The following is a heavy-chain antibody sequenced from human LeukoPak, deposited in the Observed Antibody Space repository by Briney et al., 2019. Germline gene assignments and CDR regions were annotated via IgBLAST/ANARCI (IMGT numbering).Heavy chain of an antibody. CDR1: GASISSYY. CDR3: ARGGPLYHY. D-gene: IGHD3-16*02. CDR2: VFYSGST. J-gene: IGHJ4*02. Sequence: SETLSLTCTVSGASISSYYWSWLRQPPGKGLEWIGYVFYSGSTNHNPSLESRVTISVDTSKNQFSLKVSSVTAADTAVYYCARGGPLYHYWGQGTLVTGSS. V-gene: IGHV4-59*01.